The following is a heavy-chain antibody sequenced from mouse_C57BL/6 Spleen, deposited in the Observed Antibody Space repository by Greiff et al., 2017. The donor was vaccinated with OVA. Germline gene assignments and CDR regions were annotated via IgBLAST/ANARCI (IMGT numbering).Heavy chain of an antibody. V-gene: IGHV1-55*01. Sequence: QVQLQQPGAELVKPGASVKMSCKASGYTFTSYWITWVTQRPGQGLEWIGDIYPGSGSTNYNEKFKSKATLTVDTSASTAYMQLSRLTSEDSADYYGARPYSNYLYYAMDYWGQGTSVTVSS. D-gene: IGHD2-5*01. CDR3: ARPYSNYLYYAMDY. CDR1: GYTFTSYW. CDR2: IYPGSGST. J-gene: IGHJ4*01.